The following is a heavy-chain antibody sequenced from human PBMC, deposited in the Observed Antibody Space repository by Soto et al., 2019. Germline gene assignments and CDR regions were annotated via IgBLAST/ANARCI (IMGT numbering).Heavy chain of an antibody. V-gene: IGHV4-31*03. CDR3: ARARGEPFELGYYDSSGYPYYYGMDV. J-gene: IGHJ6*02. D-gene: IGHD3-22*01. CDR2: IYYSGST. CDR1: GGSISSGGYY. Sequence: PSETLSLTCTVSGGSISSGGYYWSWIRQHPGKGLEWIGYIYYSGSTYYNPSLKSRVTISVDTSKNQFSLKLSSVTAADTAVYYCARARGEPFELGYYDSSGYPYYYGMDVWGQGTTVTVSS.